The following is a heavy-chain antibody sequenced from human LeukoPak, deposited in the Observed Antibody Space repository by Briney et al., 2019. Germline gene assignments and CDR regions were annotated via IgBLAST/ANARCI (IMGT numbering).Heavy chain of an antibody. CDR1: GYTFTSYD. D-gene: IGHD6-13*01. J-gene: IGHJ3*02. V-gene: IGHV1-8*01. CDR3: ARLYSSSWYGYAFDI. Sequence: ASVTVSCTASGYTFTSYDINWVRQATGQGLEWMGWMNPNSGNTGYAQKFQGRVTMTRNTSISTAYMELSSLRSEDTAVYYCARLYSSSWYGYAFDIWGQGTMVTVSS. CDR2: MNPNSGNT.